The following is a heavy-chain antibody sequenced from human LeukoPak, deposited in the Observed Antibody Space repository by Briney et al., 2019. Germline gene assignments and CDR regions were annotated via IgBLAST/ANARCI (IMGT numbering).Heavy chain of an antibody. D-gene: IGHD3-3*01. V-gene: IGHV4-59*12. Sequence: SETLSLTCTVSGGSISSYSWSWIRQPPGKGLEWIGYIYYSGSTNYNPSLKSRVTISVDTSKNQFSLKLSSVTAADTAVYYCARAYYDFWSGWRYFDLWGRGTLVTVSS. J-gene: IGHJ2*01. CDR1: GGSISSYS. CDR2: IYYSGST. CDR3: ARAYYDFWSGWRYFDL.